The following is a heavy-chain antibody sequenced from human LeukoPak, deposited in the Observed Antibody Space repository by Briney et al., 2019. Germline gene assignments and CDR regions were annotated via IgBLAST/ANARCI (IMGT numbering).Heavy chain of an antibody. J-gene: IGHJ4*02. CDR1: GFTFSSYS. CDR3: ARSFLSIAAAATDY. V-gene: IGHV3-21*01. Sequence: GGSLRLSCAASGFTFSSYSMNWVRQAPGKGLEWVSSISSSSSYIYYADSVKGRFTISRDNAKNSLYLQMNSLRAEDTAVYYCARSFLSIAAAATDYWGQGTLITVSS. D-gene: IGHD6-13*01. CDR2: ISSSSSYI.